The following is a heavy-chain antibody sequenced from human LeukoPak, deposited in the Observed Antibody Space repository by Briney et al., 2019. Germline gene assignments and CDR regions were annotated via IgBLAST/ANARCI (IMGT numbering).Heavy chain of an antibody. Sequence: SETLSLTCTVSGGSISSYYWSWIRQPAGKGLEWIGRIYTSGSTNYNPSLKSRVTMSVDTSKNQFSLKLSSVTAADTAVYYCARDRYCSSTSCYPDAFDIWGQGTMVTVSS. J-gene: IGHJ3*02. CDR3: ARDRYCSSTSCYPDAFDI. CDR1: GGSISSYY. D-gene: IGHD2-2*01. V-gene: IGHV4-4*07. CDR2: IYTSGST.